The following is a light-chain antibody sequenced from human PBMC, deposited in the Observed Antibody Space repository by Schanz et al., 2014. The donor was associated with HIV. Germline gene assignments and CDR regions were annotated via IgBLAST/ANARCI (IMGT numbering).Light chain of an antibody. J-gene: IGLJ1*01. CDR3: NSYSHSNTYV. Sequence: QSALPQPASGSGLLGHWVTLSCTGTNSEVGSFNLFSWYQHHPGKAPKLMIYETSERPSGVSDRFSGSKSGNTASLTISGLQPEDEADYYCNSYSHSNTYVFGSGTKLTVL. CDR1: NSEVGSFNL. V-gene: IGLV2-14*02. CDR2: ETS.